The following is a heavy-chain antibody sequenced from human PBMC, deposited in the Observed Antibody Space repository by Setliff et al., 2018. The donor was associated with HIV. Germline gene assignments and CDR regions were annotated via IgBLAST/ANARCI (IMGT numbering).Heavy chain of an antibody. Sequence: GASVKVSCKISGYTLTAYGFNWVRQAPGQGPEWMGWFTSYNNQAEYAPKFQGRVTMTIDTSTSTAYMELRNLKYDDTAVYYCARGGDPPYYFLGMDVWGQGTTVTISS. V-gene: IGHV1-18*01. D-gene: IGHD3-10*01. CDR3: ARGGDPPYYFLGMDV. CDR2: FTSYNNQA. CDR1: GYTLTAYG. J-gene: IGHJ6*02.